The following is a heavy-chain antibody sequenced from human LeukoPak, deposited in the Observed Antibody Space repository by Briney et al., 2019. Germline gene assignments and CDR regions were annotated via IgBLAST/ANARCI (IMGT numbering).Heavy chain of an antibody. CDR1: GGTFSRYA. V-gene: IGHV1-69*13. CDR2: IIPIFGTA. Sequence: SVKVSCKASGGTFSRYAISWVRQAPGQGLEWMGGIIPIFGTANYAQKFQGRVTITADESTSTAYMELSSLRSEDTAVYYCAGSGFNRDGYNYAAMWDDAFDMWGQGTMVTVSS. D-gene: IGHD5-24*01. J-gene: IGHJ3*02. CDR3: AGSGFNRDGYNYAAMWDDAFDM.